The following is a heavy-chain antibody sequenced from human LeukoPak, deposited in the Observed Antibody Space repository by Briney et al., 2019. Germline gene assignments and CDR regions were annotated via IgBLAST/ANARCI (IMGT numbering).Heavy chain of an antibody. CDR1: GASISSPSYC. J-gene: IGHJ4*02. V-gene: IGHV4-39*02. D-gene: IGHD6-19*01. CDR3: ARRAVAGREYYFDY. CDR2: IYYSGST. Sequence: SETLSLTCAVSGASISSPSYCWGWIRQPPGTGLEWIGSIYYSGSTYYNPSLKSRVTISVETSNNHFSLRLSSVTAGDTAMYYCARRAVAGREYYFDYWGRGTLVTVSS.